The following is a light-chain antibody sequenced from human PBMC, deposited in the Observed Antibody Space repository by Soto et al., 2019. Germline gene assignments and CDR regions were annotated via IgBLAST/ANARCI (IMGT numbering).Light chain of an antibody. CDR1: ENINSR. CDR2: KAS. CDR3: QQYSNYCRT. V-gene: IGKV1-5*03. J-gene: IGKJ1*01. Sequence: DIKMTQSPSTLSASVGERVTITCRASENINSRLAWYQQKPGKAPKLLIYKASSLESGVPSRFSGSGSGTEFTLTINSLQPDDFATYYCQQYSNYCRTFGQGTKVDIK.